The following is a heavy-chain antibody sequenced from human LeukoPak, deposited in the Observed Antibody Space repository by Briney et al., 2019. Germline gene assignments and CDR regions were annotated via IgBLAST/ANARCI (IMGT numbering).Heavy chain of an antibody. CDR3: ARVARNNWFDP. Sequence: GGSLRLSCAASGFTVTTSFMGWVRQAPGKGLEWVSVIYSGGSTYYADFVKGRFTISRDNSKNTLYLQMNSLRAEDTAVYYCARVARNNWFDPWGQGTLVTVSS. CDR2: IYSGGST. CDR1: GFTVTTSF. J-gene: IGHJ5*02. V-gene: IGHV3-66*01.